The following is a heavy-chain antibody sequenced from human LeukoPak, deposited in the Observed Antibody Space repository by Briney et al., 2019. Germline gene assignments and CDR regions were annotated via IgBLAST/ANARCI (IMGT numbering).Heavy chain of an antibody. CDR3: ATAFALKYDILTGFYY. CDR1: GYTFTGYY. J-gene: IGHJ4*02. D-gene: IGHD3-9*01. CDR2: IDPNT. Sequence: ASVKVSCKASGYTFTGYYMHWVRQAPGQGLEWMGWIDPNTDVQKFQGRVTMTRDTSISTAFMELRSLRSEDTAVYYCATAFALKYDILTGFYYWGQGTLVTVSS. V-gene: IGHV1-2*02.